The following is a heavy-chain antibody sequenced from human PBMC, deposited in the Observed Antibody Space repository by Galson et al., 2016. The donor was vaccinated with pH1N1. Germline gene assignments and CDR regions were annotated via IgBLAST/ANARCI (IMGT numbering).Heavy chain of an antibody. V-gene: IGHV3-7*01. Sequence: SLRLSCAASGFTFSKYWMTWVRQAPGKGLEWVANINQIGDVKFYVDSVKGRLTISRDNAKNSVYLQMNSLRAEDTAVYYCTRAIGTAHAHWGQGTLVTVST. CDR2: INQIGDVK. J-gene: IGHJ4*02. D-gene: IGHD6-13*01. CDR3: TRAIGTAHAH. CDR1: GFTFSKYW.